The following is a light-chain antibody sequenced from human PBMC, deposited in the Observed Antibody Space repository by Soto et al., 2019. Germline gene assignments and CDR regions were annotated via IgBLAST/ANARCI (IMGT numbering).Light chain of an antibody. J-gene: IGLJ3*02. CDR2: GNS. Sequence: QSVLTQPPSVSGAPGQWVTISCTGSSSNIGAGYDVHWYQQLPGTAPKLLIYGNSNRPSGVPDRFSGSKSGTSASLAITGLQAEDEADYYCQSYYSSLSGFWVFGGGTKLTVL. CDR3: QSYYSSLSGFWV. CDR1: SSNIGAGYD. V-gene: IGLV1-40*01.